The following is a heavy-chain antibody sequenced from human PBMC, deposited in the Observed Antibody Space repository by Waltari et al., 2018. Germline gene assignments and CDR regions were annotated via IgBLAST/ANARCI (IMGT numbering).Heavy chain of an antibody. CDR3: ARAGASDDGLYYYYYMDV. D-gene: IGHD6-19*01. Sequence: QVQLQESGPGLVKPSETLPLTCTVPGGPISSYSWSWHRQPAGKGLEWIARIYTRGSTNYNPSRKSRVTMSVATSKTQFSLKLSSVTAADTAVYYCARAGASDDGLYYYYYMDVWGKGTTVTVSS. J-gene: IGHJ6*03. V-gene: IGHV4-4*07. CDR1: GGPISSYS. CDR2: IYTRGST.